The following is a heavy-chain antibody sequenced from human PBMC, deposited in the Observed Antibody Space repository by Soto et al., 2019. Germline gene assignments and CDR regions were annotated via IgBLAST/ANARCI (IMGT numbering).Heavy chain of an antibody. J-gene: IGHJ4*02. V-gene: IGHV1-69*06. D-gene: IGHD3-22*01. Sequence: QVQLVQSGAEVKKPGSSVKVSCKASGGTFSSYAISCVRQAHGQGLEWMGGIIPIFGTATYAQKFQGRVTITADKSTSTAYMELSSLRSEDTAVYYCARSSSGYYYPLDYWGQGTLVTFSS. CDR1: GGTFSSYA. CDR3: ARSSSGYYYPLDY. CDR2: IIPIFGTA.